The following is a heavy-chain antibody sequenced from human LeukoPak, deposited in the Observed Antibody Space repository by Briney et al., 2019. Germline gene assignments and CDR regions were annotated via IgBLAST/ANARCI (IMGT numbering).Heavy chain of an antibody. Sequence: SETLSLTCTVSGGSIDSSGSYWGWIRQPPGKGLEWIGCVYYGGDAYYNPSLKSRVTISADLSKNQFSLSLISVTAADMALYYCARLFSRGWPYYYGLGAWGQGTTVTVSS. CDR2: VYYGGDA. CDR1: GGSIDSSGSY. V-gene: IGHV4-39*01. J-gene: IGHJ6*02. D-gene: IGHD6-19*01. CDR3: ARLFSRGWPYYYGLGA.